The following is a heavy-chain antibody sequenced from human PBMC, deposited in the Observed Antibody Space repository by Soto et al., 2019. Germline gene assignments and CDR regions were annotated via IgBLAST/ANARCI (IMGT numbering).Heavy chain of an antibody. J-gene: IGHJ4*02. CDR1: GGSISSSSYY. V-gene: IGHV4-39*01. CDR2: IYYSGST. Sequence: SETLSLTCTVSGGSISSSSYYWGWIRQPPGKGLEWIGSIYYSGSTYYNPSLKSRVTISVDTSKNQFSLKLSSVTAADTAVYYCARHGYYDSSGYLSPADYWGQGTLVTVSS. D-gene: IGHD3-22*01. CDR3: ARHGYYDSSGYLSPADY.